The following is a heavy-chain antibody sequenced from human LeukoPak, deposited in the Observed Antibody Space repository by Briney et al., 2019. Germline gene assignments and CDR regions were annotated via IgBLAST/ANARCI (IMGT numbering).Heavy chain of an antibody. CDR3: AKLGDIVATIISDY. Sequence: PGGSLRLSCAASGFTFSSYGMHWVRQAPGKGLEWVAVISYDGSNKYYADSVKGRFTIPRDNSKNTLYLQMNSLRAEDTAVYYCAKLGDIVATIISDYWGQGTLVTVSS. CDR1: GFTFSSYG. V-gene: IGHV3-30*18. CDR2: ISYDGSNK. D-gene: IGHD5-12*01. J-gene: IGHJ4*02.